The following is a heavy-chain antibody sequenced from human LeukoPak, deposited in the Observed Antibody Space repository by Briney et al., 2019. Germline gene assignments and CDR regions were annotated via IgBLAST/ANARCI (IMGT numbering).Heavy chain of an antibody. Sequence: GGSLRLSCAASGFTFSSYAMHWVRQAPGKGLEWVAVISYDGSNKYYADSVKGRFTISRDNSKNTLYLQMNSLRAEDTALYYCAKSRIAALASFFDYWGQGTLVTVSS. CDR2: ISYDGSNK. D-gene: IGHD6-6*01. CDR3: AKSRIAALASFFDY. J-gene: IGHJ4*02. CDR1: GFTFSSYA. V-gene: IGHV3-30-3*02.